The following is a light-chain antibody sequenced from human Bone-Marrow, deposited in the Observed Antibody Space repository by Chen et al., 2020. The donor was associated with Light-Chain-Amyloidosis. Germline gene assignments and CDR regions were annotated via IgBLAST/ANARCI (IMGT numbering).Light chain of an antibody. J-gene: IGLJ1*01. CDR2: EVT. Sequence: QSALTQPASVSGSPGQSITISCTGTSSDVGGDNHVSWYQQHPDQAPKLMIYEVTNRPSWVPDSLPWSKSDHTAPLTISGLQTEDEADYFCSSYTITNTLVFGSGTRVTVL. CDR3: SSYTITNTLV. V-gene: IGLV2-14*01. CDR1: SSDVGGDNH.